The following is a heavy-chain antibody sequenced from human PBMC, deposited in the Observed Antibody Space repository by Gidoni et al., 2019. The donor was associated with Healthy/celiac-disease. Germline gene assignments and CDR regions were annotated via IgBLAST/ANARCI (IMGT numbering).Heavy chain of an antibody. J-gene: IGHJ4*02. D-gene: IGHD4-17*01. CDR3: ARLLPSVGYGDYADY. CDR1: GYSFTSYW. V-gene: IGHV5-51*01. Sequence: EVQLVQSGAEVKKPGESLKISCKGSGYSFTSYWIGWVRQMPGKGLEWMGIIYPGDSDTRYSPSFQGQVTISADKSISTAYLQWSSLKASDTAMYYCARLLPSVGYGDYADYWGQGTLVTVSS. CDR2: IYPGDSDT.